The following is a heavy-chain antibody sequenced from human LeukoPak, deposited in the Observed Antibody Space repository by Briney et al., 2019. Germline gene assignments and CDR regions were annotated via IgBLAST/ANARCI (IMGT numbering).Heavy chain of an antibody. CDR2: IIPIFGTA. CDR3: ARDQGFGEAYYYGMDV. D-gene: IGHD3-10*01. J-gene: IGHJ6*02. Sequence: SVKVSCKASGGTFSSYAISWVRQAPGQGLEWMGGIIPIFGTASYAQKFQGRVTITTDESTSTAYMELSSLRSEDTAVYYCARDQGFGEAYYYGMDVWGQGTTVTVSS. V-gene: IGHV1-69*05. CDR1: GGTFSSYA.